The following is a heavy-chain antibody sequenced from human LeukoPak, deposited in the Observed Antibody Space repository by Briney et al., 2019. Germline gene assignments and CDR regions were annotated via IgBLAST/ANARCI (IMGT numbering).Heavy chain of an antibody. CDR2: INTNTGNP. V-gene: IGHV7-4-1*02. CDR1: GYTFTSYG. Sequence: ASVKVSCKASGYTFTSYGISWVRQAPGQGLEWMGWINTNTGNPTYAQGFTGRFAFSLDTSVSTAYLQISSLKAEDTAVYYCARALRSGYSYGTKDFDYWGQGTLVTVSS. CDR3: ARALRSGYSYGTKDFDY. D-gene: IGHD5-18*01. J-gene: IGHJ4*02.